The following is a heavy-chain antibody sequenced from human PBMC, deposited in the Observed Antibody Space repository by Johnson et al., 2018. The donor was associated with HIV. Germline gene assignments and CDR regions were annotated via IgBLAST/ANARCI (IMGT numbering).Heavy chain of an antibody. CDR1: GFTVSSNY. V-gene: IGHV3-53*01. Sequence: VQLVESGGGLIQPGGSLRLSCAASGFTVSSNYMSWVRQAPGKGLEWVSVIYSGGSTYYADSVKGRFSISRDKSKNTLYLQMNSLRADDTAVYYCAKDLYRTSPGNAFDIWGQGTMVTVSS. CDR2: IYSGGST. CDR3: AKDLYRTSPGNAFDI. J-gene: IGHJ3*02. D-gene: IGHD6-6*01.